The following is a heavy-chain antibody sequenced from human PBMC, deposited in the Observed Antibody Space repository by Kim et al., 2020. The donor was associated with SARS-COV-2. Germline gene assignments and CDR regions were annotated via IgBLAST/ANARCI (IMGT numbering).Heavy chain of an antibody. V-gene: IGHV3-74*01. D-gene: IGHD6-19*01. CDR3: ARSAYSSGWWYFDY. J-gene: IGHJ4*02. Sequence: YADSVKGRFTISSDNAKNTLYLQMNSLRAEDTAVYYCARSAYSSGWWYFDYWGQGTLVTVSS.